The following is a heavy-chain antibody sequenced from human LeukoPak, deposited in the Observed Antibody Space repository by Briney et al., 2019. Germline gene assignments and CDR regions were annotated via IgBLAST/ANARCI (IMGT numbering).Heavy chain of an antibody. J-gene: IGHJ3*02. V-gene: IGHV4-4*02. Sequence: SGTLSLTCAVSGGSISSSNWWSWVRQPPGKGLEWIGEIYHSGSTNYNPSLKSRVTISVDKSKNQFSLKLGSVTAADTAVYYCARWNVVVPAASHDAFDIWGQGTMVTVSS. CDR2: IYHSGST. CDR1: GGSISSSNW. CDR3: ARWNVVVPAASHDAFDI. D-gene: IGHD2-2*01.